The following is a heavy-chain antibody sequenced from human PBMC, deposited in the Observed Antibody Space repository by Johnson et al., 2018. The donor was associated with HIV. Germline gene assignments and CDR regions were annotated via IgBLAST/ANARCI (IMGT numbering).Heavy chain of an antibody. CDR2: INWNGNTI. V-gene: IGHV3-20*04. D-gene: IGHD5-12*01. Sequence: EVQLVESGGGVVQPGGSLRLSCAASGFTFSSYGMNWVRQAPGKGLEWVSGINWNGNTIGYADSVKGRFTISRDNTENALYLQMNSLRAEDTAVYYCAKYRFSGYAFSGAFDIWGQGTMVTVSS. CDR3: AKYRFSGYAFSGAFDI. J-gene: IGHJ3*02. CDR1: GFTFSSYG.